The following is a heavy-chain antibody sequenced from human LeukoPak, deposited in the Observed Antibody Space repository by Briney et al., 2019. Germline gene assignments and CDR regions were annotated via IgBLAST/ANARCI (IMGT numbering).Heavy chain of an antibody. V-gene: IGHV3-30*18. Sequence: GGSLRLSCAASGFTFSSYGMHWVRQAPGKGLEWVAVISYDGSNKYYADSVKGRFTISRDNSKNTLYLQMNSLRAEVTAVYYCAKDIGGTVTSDYWGQGTLVTVSS. J-gene: IGHJ4*02. CDR3: AKDIGGTVTSDY. CDR2: ISYDGSNK. D-gene: IGHD4-17*01. CDR1: GFTFSSYG.